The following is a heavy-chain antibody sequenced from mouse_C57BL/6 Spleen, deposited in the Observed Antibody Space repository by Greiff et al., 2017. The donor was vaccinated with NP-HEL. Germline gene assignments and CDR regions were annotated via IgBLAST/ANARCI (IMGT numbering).Heavy chain of an antibody. Sequence: QLQQPGAELVKPGASVKLSCKASGYTFTSYWMHWVKQRPGQGLEWIGMIHPNSGSTNYNEKFKSKATLTVDKSSSTAYMQLSSLTSEDSAVYYCARLYYYGSSHFDYWGQGTTLTVSS. CDR2: IHPNSGST. CDR3: ARLYYYGSSHFDY. CDR1: GYTFTSYW. V-gene: IGHV1-64*01. J-gene: IGHJ2*01. D-gene: IGHD1-1*01.